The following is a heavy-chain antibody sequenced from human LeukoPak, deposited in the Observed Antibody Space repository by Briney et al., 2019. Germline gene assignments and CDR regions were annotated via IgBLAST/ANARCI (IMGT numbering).Heavy chain of an antibody. CDR3: ARDPEYYDSSGYLGS. D-gene: IGHD3-22*01. Sequence: GGSLRLSCAASGFTFSSYAMEWVRQAPGKGLEWVSSITGSSDSIYYADSVKGRFTISRDNAKNSVYLQMNSLRAEDTAVYYCARDPEYYDSSGYLGSWGQGTLVTVSS. J-gene: IGHJ5*02. CDR1: GFTFSSYA. CDR2: ITGSSDSI. V-gene: IGHV3-21*01.